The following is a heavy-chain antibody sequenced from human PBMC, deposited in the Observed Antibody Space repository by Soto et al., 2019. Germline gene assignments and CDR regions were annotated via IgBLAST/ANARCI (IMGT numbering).Heavy chain of an antibody. Sequence: GGSLRLSCTASGFTFGDYAMSWFRQAPGKGLEWVGFIRSKAYGGTTEYAASVKGRFTISRDDSKSIAYLQMNSLKTEDTAVYYCTKFPYDFWSGYYSFDYWGQGTLVTVSS. CDR3: TKFPYDFWSGYYSFDY. CDR1: GFTFGDYA. CDR2: IRSKAYGGTT. D-gene: IGHD3-3*01. V-gene: IGHV3-49*03. J-gene: IGHJ4*02.